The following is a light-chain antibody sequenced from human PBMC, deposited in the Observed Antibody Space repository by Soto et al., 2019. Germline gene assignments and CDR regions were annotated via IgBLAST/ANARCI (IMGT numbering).Light chain of an antibody. CDR1: QSISDT. J-gene: IGKJ1*01. CDR3: QQYNNWPWT. CDR2: GAS. Sequence: DIVMTQSPATLSVSPGGSATLSCRASQSISDTLAWYQQQPGQAPRLLIHGASTRATGFPARFSGSGSGTDFTLTIGSLQSEDGAVYYCQQYNNWPWTFGQGTRWIS. V-gene: IGKV3-15*01.